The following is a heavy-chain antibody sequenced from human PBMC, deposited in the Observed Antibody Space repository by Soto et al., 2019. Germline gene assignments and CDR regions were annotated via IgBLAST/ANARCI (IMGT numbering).Heavy chain of an antibody. CDR2: MNPNSGNT. V-gene: IGHV1-8*01. Sequence: ASVKVSCKASGYTFTSYDINWVRQATGQGLEWMGWMNPNSGNTGYAQKFQGRVTMTRNTSISTAYMELSSLRSEDTAVYYCARRGALKAYYYYYMDVWGKGTTVTVSS. D-gene: IGHD3-10*01. CDR3: ARRGALKAYYYYYMDV. CDR1: GYTFTSYD. J-gene: IGHJ6*03.